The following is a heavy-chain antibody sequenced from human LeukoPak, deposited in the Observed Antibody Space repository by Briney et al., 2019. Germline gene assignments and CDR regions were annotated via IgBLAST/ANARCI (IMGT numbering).Heavy chain of an antibody. CDR3: ARVGDYGGNLEYYFDY. D-gene: IGHD4-23*01. CDR1: GYTFTGYY. Sequence: ASVKVSCKASGYTFTGYYMHWVRQAPGQGLEWMGWINPTSGGTNYAQKFQGRVTMTRDTSISTAYMELSRLRSDDTAVYYCARVGDYGGNLEYYFDYWGQGTLVTVSS. CDR2: INPTSGGT. J-gene: IGHJ4*02. V-gene: IGHV1-2*02.